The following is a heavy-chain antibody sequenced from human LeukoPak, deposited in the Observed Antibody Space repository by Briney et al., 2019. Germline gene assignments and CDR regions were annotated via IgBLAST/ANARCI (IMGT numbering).Heavy chain of an antibody. CDR2: INPNSGGT. V-gene: IGHV1-2*02. J-gene: IGHJ5*02. Sequence: AAVTVSYKASGYTFTDYYIHWLRQAPGQGLEGMGWINPNSGGTNYAQKFQGRVPMTRDTSISTAYMELSRLRSDDTAVYYCARGTPGYSSNWFDPWGQGTLVTVSS. D-gene: IGHD6-13*01. CDR3: ARGTPGYSSNWFDP. CDR1: GYTFTDYY.